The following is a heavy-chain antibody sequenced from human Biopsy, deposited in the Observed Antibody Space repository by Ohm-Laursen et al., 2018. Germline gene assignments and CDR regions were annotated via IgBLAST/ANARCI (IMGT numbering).Heavy chain of an antibody. V-gene: IGHV3-9*01. CDR3: AKDLASGSGYYWYFDF. CDR2: ISWNSGNI. J-gene: IGHJ2*01. D-gene: IGHD3-22*01. CDR1: GGSISSGGSY. Sequence: TLSLTWAVSGGSISSGGSYWSWIRQRPGKGLEWVSGISWNSGNIGYADSVKGRFTISRDNAKNSVYLQMNSLRAEGTAFYYCAKDLASGSGYYWYFDFWGRGTLVTVSS.